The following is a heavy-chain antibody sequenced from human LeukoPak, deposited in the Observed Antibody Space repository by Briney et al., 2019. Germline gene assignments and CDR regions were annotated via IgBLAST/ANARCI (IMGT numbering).Heavy chain of an antibody. D-gene: IGHD6-13*01. CDR3: ARGATAGRFSLRPTGAYYMDV. Sequence: GASVKVSCKASGYTFTGYYMHWVRQAPGQGLEWMGWINPNSGGTNCAQKFQGGVTMTRDTSINTAYMELSSLRFDDTAVYYCARGATAGRFSLRPTGAYYMDVWGKGTTVTVSS. CDR1: GYTFTGYY. J-gene: IGHJ6*03. V-gene: IGHV1-2*02. CDR2: INPNSGGT.